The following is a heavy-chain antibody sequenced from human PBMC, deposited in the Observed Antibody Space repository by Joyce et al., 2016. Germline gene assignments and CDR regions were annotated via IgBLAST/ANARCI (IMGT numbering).Heavy chain of an antibody. Sequence: QVQLQQWGAGLLKPSETLSLTCAVYGGSFSGYYWNWIRQPPGKGLEWIGESYHSGYTNYNPSLKSRIIISVDTSENRFSLKLRSVTAADTAVYYCARGPSSGSYYRNWGQGTLVTVSS. CDR2: SYHSGYT. J-gene: IGHJ4*02. V-gene: IGHV4-34*01. CDR3: ARGPSSGSYYRN. CDR1: GGSFSGYY. D-gene: IGHD1-26*01.